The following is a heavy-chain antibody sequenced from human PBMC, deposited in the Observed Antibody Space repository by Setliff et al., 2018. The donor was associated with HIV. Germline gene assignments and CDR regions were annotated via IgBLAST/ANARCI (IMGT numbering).Heavy chain of an antibody. CDR2: IHHSGST. Sequence: KTSETLSLTCAVSGYYIRSGYYWGWIRQPPGKGLEWIGTIHHSGSTYYSPSLKSRLSMSVDTSKNQFSLKLTSVTAADTAVYYCARDGRDVHYWGQGTLVTVS. V-gene: IGHV4-38-2*02. J-gene: IGHJ4*02. CDR1: GYYIRSGYY. CDR3: ARDGRDVHY.